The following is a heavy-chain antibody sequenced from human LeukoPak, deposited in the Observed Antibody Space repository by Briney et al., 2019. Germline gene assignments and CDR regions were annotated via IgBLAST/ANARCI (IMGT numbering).Heavy chain of an antibody. D-gene: IGHD3-10*01. CDR2: IYYSGST. V-gene: IGHV4-59*01. CDR1: GGSINSYY. J-gene: IGHJ4*02. CDR3: ARVRLLFGSRSFYFDY. Sequence: SETLSLTCTVSGGSINSYYWSWIRRPPGKGLEWIGYIYYSGSTNYNPSLKSRVTISVDTSKNQFSLQLSSMTAADTAVYYCARVRLLFGSRSFYFDYWGQGTLVTVSS.